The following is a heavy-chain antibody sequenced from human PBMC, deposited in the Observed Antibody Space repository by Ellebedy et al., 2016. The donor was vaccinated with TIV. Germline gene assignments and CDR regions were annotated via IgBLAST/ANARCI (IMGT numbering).Heavy chain of an antibody. V-gene: IGHV4-59*12. CDR2: IYYSGST. J-gene: IGHJ6*02. Sequence: MPGGSLRLSCTVSGGSISSYYWSWIRQPPGKGLEWIGYIYYSGSTNYNPSLKSRVTISVDTSKNQFSLKLSSVTAADTAVYYCARHGSRGMDVWGQGTTVTVSS. CDR1: GGSISSYY. CDR3: ARHGSRGMDV. D-gene: IGHD3-10*01.